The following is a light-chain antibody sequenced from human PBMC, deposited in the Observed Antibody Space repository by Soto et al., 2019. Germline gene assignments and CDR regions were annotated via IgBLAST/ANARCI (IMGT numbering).Light chain of an antibody. CDR2: EVN. CDR3: CSYAGTVAYV. Sequence: QPDLTRAASGSRAPRGALHIIYTGNSSEVGSYNLVSWYQQLPGKAPKVIICEVNKRPSGVSYRFSGSKSGNTASLTISGLQTEDEADYYCCSYAGTVAYVFGTGTKVTVL. J-gene: IGLJ1*01. CDR1: SSEVGSYNL. V-gene: IGLV2-23*02.